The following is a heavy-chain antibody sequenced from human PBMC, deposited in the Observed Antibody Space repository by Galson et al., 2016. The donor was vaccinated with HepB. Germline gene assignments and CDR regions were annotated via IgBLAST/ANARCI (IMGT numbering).Heavy chain of an antibody. CDR3: ARGPHDYALDN. J-gene: IGHJ4*01. Sequence: SVKVSCKASGYTFTTYGINWVRQAPGQGLEWMGWISAYNGNTNHAQKVQGRVTMSTDTSTNTAYMELRSLRSDDTAVYYCARGPHDYALDNWGHGTLVTVSS. V-gene: IGHV1-18*01. D-gene: IGHD4-17*01. CDR2: ISAYNGNT. CDR1: GYTFTTYG.